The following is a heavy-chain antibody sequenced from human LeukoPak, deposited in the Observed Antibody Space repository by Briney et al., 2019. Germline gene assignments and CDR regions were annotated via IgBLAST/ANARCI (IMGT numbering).Heavy chain of an antibody. J-gene: IGHJ3*02. CDR1: GFTFIGYF. CDR3: ARPRGYSGYDRDGAFDI. V-gene: IGHV1-2*02. CDR2: INPNSGDT. Sequence: ASVKVSCKTSGFTFIGYFIHWVRQAPGQGLEWMGWINPNSGDTDIVQKFQGRLTMTRDKATTTTYMEVSSLRSDDTAVYFCARPRGYSGYDRDGAFDIWGQGTVVTVSS. D-gene: IGHD5-12*01.